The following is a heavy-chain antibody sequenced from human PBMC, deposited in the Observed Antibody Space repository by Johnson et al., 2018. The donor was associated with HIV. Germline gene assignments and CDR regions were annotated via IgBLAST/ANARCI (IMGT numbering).Heavy chain of an antibody. CDR2: ISYDGSNK. V-gene: IGHV3-30-3*01. J-gene: IGHJ3*02. Sequence: QVQLVESGGGVVQPGRSLRLSCAASGFTFSSYAMHWVRQAPGKGLEWVAVISYDGSNKYYADSVKGRFTISRDNSKNTLYLQMNSLRAEATAVYYCARERGSGITMVRGVIQPAFDIWGQGTMVTVSS. CDR1: GFTFSSYA. D-gene: IGHD3-10*01. CDR3: ARERGSGITMVRGVIQPAFDI.